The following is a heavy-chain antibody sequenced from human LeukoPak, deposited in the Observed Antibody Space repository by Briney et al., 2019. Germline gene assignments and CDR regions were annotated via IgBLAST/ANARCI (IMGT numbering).Heavy chain of an antibody. J-gene: IGHJ4*02. D-gene: IGHD4-17*01. V-gene: IGHV3-23*01. CDR1: GFTFSSYA. CDR3: AKGLVYGDDY. CDR2: ISGSGGST. Sequence: GGSLRLSCAAAGFTFSSYAMSWVRQAPGKGLEWVSAISGSGGSTYYADSVKGRFTISRDNSKNTLYLQTNSLRAEDTAVYYCAKGLVYGDDYWGQGTLVTVSS.